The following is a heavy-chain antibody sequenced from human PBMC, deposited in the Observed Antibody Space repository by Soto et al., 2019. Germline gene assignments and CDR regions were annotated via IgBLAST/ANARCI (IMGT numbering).Heavy chain of an antibody. D-gene: IGHD6-13*01. Sequence: GGSLRLSCAASGFTFSSYAMSWVRQAPGKGLEWVSAISGSGGSTYYADSVKGRFTISRDNSKNTLYLQMNSLRAEDTAVYYCATRLQDRGQLPTTENYYYYGMDVWGQGTTVTVSS. CDR3: ATRLQDRGQLPTTENYYYYGMDV. V-gene: IGHV3-23*01. CDR2: ISGSGGST. J-gene: IGHJ6*02. CDR1: GFTFSSYA.